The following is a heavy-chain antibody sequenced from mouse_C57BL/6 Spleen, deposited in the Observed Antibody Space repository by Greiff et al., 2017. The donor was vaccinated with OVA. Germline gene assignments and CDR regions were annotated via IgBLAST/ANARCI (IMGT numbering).Heavy chain of an antibody. CDR1: GYAFTNYL. CDR3: ARWGYGSSYAWFAY. V-gene: IGHV1-54*01. J-gene: IGHJ3*01. D-gene: IGHD1-1*01. CDR2: INPGSGGT. Sequence: VQLQQSGAELVRPGTSVKVSCKASGYAFTNYLIEWVKQRPGQGLEWIGVINPGSGGTNYNEKFKGKATLTADKSSSTAYMQLSSLTSEDSAVYFCARWGYGSSYAWFAYWGQGTLVTVSA.